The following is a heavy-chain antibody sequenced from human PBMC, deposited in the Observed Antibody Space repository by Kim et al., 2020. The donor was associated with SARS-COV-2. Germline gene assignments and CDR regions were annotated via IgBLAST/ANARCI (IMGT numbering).Heavy chain of an antibody. V-gene: IGHV1-2*02. CDR1: GYTFTGYY. CDR2: INPNSGGT. CDR3: ARQYGDYYYFDY. Sequence: ASVKVSCKASGYTFTGYYMHWVRQAPGQGLEWMGWINPNSGGTNYAQKFQGRVTMTRDTSISTAYMELSRLRSDDTAVYYCARQYGDYYYFDYWGQGTLVTVSS. D-gene: IGHD4-17*01. J-gene: IGHJ4*02.